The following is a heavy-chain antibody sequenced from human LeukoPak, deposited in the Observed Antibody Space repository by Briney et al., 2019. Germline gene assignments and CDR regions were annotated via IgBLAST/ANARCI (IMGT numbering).Heavy chain of an antibody. CDR2: INHSGST. Sequence: SETLSLTCAVYGGSFSGYYWSWIRQPPGKGLEWVGEINHSGSTNYNPSLKGRVTISVDTSKNQFSLKLSSVTAADTAVYFCARGPPTDYYDSSGFYYVFDYWGQGTLVTVSS. J-gene: IGHJ4*02. CDR1: GGSFSGYY. D-gene: IGHD3-22*01. CDR3: ARGPPTDYYDSSGFYYVFDY. V-gene: IGHV4-34*01.